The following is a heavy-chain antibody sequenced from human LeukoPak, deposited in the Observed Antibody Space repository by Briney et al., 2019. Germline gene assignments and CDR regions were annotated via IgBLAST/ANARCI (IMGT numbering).Heavy chain of an antibody. J-gene: IGHJ4*02. Sequence: PGGSLRLSCAASGFDFSTYAINWVRQAPGKGLEWVSSISTMSNYIFYGDSVKGRFTISRDNAKNMLYLQMNSLRAEDTAVYYCARNLYYYDSSGYYYYWGQGTLVTVSS. CDR2: ISTMSNYI. D-gene: IGHD3-22*01. CDR3: ARNLYYYDSSGYYYY. V-gene: IGHV3-21*01. CDR1: GFDFSTYA.